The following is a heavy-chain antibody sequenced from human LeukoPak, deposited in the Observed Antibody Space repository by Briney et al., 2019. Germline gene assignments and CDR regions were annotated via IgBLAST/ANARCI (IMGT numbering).Heavy chain of an antibody. D-gene: IGHD2-8*01. CDR3: ARSVNNWFDP. CDR2: TFYRFKWYN. J-gene: IGHJ5*02. V-gene: IGHV6-1*01. CDR1: GDSVSSDSAA. Sequence: SQTLSLTCAISGDSVSSDSAAWNWFRQSPSRGLEWLGRTFYRFKWYNNYAVSVKSRITINPDTSKNQFSLQLNSVTPEDTAVYYCARSVNNWFDPWGQGTLVTVSS.